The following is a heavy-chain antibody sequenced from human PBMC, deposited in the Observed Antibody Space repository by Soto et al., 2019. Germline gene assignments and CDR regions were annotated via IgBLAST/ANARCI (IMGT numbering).Heavy chain of an antibody. Sequence: PGGSLRLSCAASGFTFSSYGMHWVRQAPGKGLEWVAVIWYDGSNKYYADSVEGRFTISRDNSKNTLYLQMNSLRAEDTAVYYCARDSLLRYGDYYYYYYYYMDVWGKGTTVTVSS. CDR1: GFTFSSYG. J-gene: IGHJ6*03. CDR3: ARDSLLRYGDYYYYYYYYMDV. D-gene: IGHD4-17*01. V-gene: IGHV3-33*01. CDR2: IWYDGSNK.